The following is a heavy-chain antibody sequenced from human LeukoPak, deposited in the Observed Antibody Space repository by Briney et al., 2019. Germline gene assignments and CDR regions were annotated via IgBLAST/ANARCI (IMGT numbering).Heavy chain of an antibody. J-gene: IGHJ4*02. CDR2: IVVGSGNT. Sequence: SVKVSCKASGFTFASSAVQWVRQARGQRLEWIGWIVVGSGNTNYAQKFQERVTITRDMSTSTAYMELSSLRSEDTAVYYCAADLTAAGTGDGYWGQGTLVTVSS. D-gene: IGHD6-13*01. CDR3: AADLTAAGTGDGY. CDR1: GFTFASSA. V-gene: IGHV1-58*01.